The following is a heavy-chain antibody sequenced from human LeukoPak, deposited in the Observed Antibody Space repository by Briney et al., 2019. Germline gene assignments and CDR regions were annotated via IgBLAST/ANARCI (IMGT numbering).Heavy chain of an antibody. CDR3: AKMSLRVAGSMGAFDI. V-gene: IGHV3-23*01. CDR2: ISGSGGST. J-gene: IGHJ3*02. D-gene: IGHD6-19*01. CDR1: GFTFSSYA. Sequence: GGSLRLSWAASGFTFSSYAMSWVRQAPGKGLEWVSAISGSGGSTYYADSVKGRFTISRDNSKNTLYLQMNSLRAEDTAVYYCAKMSLRVAGSMGAFDIWGQGTMVTVSS.